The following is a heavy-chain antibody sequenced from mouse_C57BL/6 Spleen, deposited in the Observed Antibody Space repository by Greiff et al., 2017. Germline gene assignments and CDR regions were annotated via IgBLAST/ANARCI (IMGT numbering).Heavy chain of an antibody. CDR2: ISYDGSN. Sequence: EVKLVESGPGLVKPSQSLSLTCSVTGYSITSGYYWNWIRQFPGNKLEWMGYISYDGSNNYNPSLKNRISITRDTSKNQFFLKLNSVTTEDTATYYCARSYDGYYSSWFAYWGQGTLVTVSA. V-gene: IGHV3-6*01. CDR3: ARSYDGYYSSWFAY. J-gene: IGHJ3*01. CDR1: GYSITSGYY. D-gene: IGHD2-3*01.